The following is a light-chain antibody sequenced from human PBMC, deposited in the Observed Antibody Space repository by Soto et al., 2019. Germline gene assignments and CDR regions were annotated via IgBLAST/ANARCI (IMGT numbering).Light chain of an antibody. CDR3: QQYEKWPPSIT. Sequence: IEMTQSPATLSASPGDRATLSCRASQPVNNNLAWYQHKPDQAPRLLIYGVSTMATGISARFSGGGSVTEFSLTISSLQSEDFAVYYCQQYEKWPPSITFGQGTLLEIK. J-gene: IGKJ5*01. CDR2: GVS. V-gene: IGKV3-15*01. CDR1: QPVNNN.